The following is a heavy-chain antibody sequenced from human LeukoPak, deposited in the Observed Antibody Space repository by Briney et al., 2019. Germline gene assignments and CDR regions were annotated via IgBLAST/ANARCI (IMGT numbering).Heavy chain of an antibody. CDR1: GYTLTRHY. D-gene: IGHD1-7*01. CDR2: LNPNSGVT. CDR3: AREYNWNYDY. Sequence: ASLKVSCKASGYTLTRHYMHWGRQAPGHGLEWMGWLNPNSGVTKYAQKFQGRVTMTRDTSISTAYMELSSLRSDDTAVYYCAREYNWNYDYWGQGTLVTVSS. J-gene: IGHJ4*02. V-gene: IGHV1-2*02.